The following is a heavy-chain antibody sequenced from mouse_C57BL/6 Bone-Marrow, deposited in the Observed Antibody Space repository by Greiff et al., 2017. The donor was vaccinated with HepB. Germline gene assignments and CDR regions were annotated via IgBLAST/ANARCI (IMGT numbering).Heavy chain of an antibody. CDR2: INPNNGGT. Sequence: EVKLVESGPELVKPGASVKMSCKASGYTFTDYNMHWVKQSHGKSLEWIGYINPNNGGTSYNQKFKGKATLTVNKSSSTAYMELRSLTSEDSAVYYCARDYGSSLGYWGQGTTLTVSS. D-gene: IGHD1-1*01. CDR3: ARDYGSSLGY. J-gene: IGHJ2*01. V-gene: IGHV1-22*01. CDR1: GYTFTDYN.